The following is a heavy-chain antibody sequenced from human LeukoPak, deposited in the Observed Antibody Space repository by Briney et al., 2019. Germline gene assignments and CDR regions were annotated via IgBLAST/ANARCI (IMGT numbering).Heavy chain of an antibody. V-gene: IGHV1-18*01. Sequence: GSVKVSCKASGYTFTTYGITWVRQAPGQGLEWIGWISAYNGNTNYAQRVQGRVTMTTDTSTSTPYMELRSLRSDDTAVYYCARDDERQVTYFDYWGQGTLVTVSS. CDR1: GYTFTTYG. D-gene: IGHD4-11*01. J-gene: IGHJ4*02. CDR2: ISAYNGNT. CDR3: ARDDERQVTYFDY.